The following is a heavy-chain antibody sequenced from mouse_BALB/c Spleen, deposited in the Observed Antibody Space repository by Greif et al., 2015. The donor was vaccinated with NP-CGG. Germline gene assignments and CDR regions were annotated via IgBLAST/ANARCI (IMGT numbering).Heavy chain of an antibody. CDR1: GLTFNTYA. J-gene: IGHJ2*01. V-gene: IGHV10-1*02. D-gene: IGHD1-2*01. CDR2: IRSKSNNYAT. Sequence: EVKLMESGGGLVQPKGSLKLSCAASGLTFNTYAMNWVRQAPGKGLEWVARIRSKSNNYATYYADSVKDRFTISRDDSQSMLYLQMNNLKTEDTAMYYCVRQGITTAGFDYWGQGTTLTVSS. CDR3: VRQGITTAGFDY.